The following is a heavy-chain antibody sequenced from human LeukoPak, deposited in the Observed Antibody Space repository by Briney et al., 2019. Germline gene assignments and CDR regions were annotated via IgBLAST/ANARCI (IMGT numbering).Heavy chain of an antibody. CDR3: ASEGLLWFGESTGWFDP. D-gene: IGHD3-10*01. Sequence: SETPSLTCTVSGGSISSYYWSWIRQPAGKGLEWIGRIYTSGSTNYNPSLKSRVTISVDTSKNQFSLKLSSVTAADTAVYYCASEGLLWFGESTGWFDPWGQGTLVTVSS. CDR1: GGSISSYY. V-gene: IGHV4-4*07. J-gene: IGHJ5*02. CDR2: IYTSGST.